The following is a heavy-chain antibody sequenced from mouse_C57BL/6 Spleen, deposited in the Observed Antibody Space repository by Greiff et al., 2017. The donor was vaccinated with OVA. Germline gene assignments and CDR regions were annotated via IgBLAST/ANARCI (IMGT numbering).Heavy chain of an antibody. CDR3: TSGSSYDWYFDD. V-gene: IGHV1-15*01. Sequence: QVQLQQSGAELVRPGASVTLSCKASGYTFTDYEMHWVKQTPVHGLEWIGAIDPETGGTAYNQKFKGKAILTAAKSSSTAYMELRSLTSEDSAVYYCTSGSSYDWYFDDWGKGTTVTVSS. CDR1: GYTFTDYE. J-gene: IGHJ1*03. D-gene: IGHD1-1*01. CDR2: IDPETGGT.